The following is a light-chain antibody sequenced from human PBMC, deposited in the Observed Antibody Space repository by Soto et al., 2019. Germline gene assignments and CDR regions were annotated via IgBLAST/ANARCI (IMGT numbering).Light chain of an antibody. V-gene: IGKV1-5*01. CDR2: DAS. CDR3: QQYNSYPLT. Sequence: DIQMTQSPSTLSASVGDRVTITCRASQIVSTWLAWFQQNPGKAPKVLIYDASRLASGVPSRFSGSGSGAEFTLTISSLQPDDFATYYCQQYNSYPLTFGGGTKVEIK. CDR1: QIVSTW. J-gene: IGKJ4*01.